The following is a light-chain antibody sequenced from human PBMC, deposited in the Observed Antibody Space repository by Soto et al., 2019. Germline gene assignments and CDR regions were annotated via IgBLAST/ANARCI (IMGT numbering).Light chain of an antibody. V-gene: IGLV2-8*01. J-gene: IGLJ1*01. Sequence: QSALTQPASVSGSPGQSITISCTGTTNDVGDYNYVAWYQQHSGKVPRLMIYEVSKRPSGVPDRFSASKSGNTASLTVSGLQAEDEADYYCSSHGGSNNFYVFGTGTKLTVL. CDR1: TNDVGDYNY. CDR3: SSHGGSNNFYV. CDR2: EVS.